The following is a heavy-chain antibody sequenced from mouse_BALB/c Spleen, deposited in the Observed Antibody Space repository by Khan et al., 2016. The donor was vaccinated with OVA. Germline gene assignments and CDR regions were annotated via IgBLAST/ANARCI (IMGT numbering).Heavy chain of an antibody. CDR1: GDSITSGF. V-gene: IGHV3-8*02. D-gene: IGHD1-1*01. CDR3: ARSYGSCAMDY. J-gene: IGHJ4*01. Sequence: EVQLQESGPSLVKPSQTLSLTCSVTGDSITSGFWNWIRQFPGNKFEYLGYITYSGNTYYNPSLKSRISITRDTSKSQYYLQLNSVTTEYTSTYYCARSYGSCAMDYWGQGTSVTVSS. CDR2: ITYSGNT.